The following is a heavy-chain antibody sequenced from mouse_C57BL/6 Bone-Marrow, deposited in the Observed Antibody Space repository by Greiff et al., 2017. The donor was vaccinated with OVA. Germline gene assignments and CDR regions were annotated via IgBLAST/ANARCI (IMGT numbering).Heavy chain of an antibody. V-gene: IGHV6-3*01. CDR2: IRLKSDNYAT. CDR1: GFTFSNYW. CDR3: TLAYYYGSSYDWYFDV. D-gene: IGHD1-1*01. Sequence: DVKLVESGGGLVQPGGSMKLSCVASGFTFSNYWMNWVRQSPEKGLEWVAQIRLKSDNYATHYAESVKGRFTISRDDSKSSVYLQMNNLRAEDTGIYYCTLAYYYGSSYDWYFDVWGTGTTVTVSS. J-gene: IGHJ1*03.